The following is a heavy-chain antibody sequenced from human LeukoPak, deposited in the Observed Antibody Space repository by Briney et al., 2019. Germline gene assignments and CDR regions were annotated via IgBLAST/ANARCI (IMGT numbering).Heavy chain of an antibody. CDR2: INHSGST. CDR1: GGSFSGYY. J-gene: IGHJ6*03. V-gene: IGHV4-34*01. D-gene: IGHD6-13*01. Sequence: PSETLSLTCAVYGGSFSGYYWSWIRQPPGKGLEWIGDINHSGSTNYNPSLKSRVTISVDTSKNQFSLKLSSVTAADTAVYYCARGLVSSSWYRYYYYYMDVWGKGTTVTVSS. CDR3: ARGLVSSSWYRYYYYYMDV.